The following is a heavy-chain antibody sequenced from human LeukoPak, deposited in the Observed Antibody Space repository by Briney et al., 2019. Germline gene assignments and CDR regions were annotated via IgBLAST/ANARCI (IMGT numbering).Heavy chain of an antibody. CDR2: IYHSGST. CDR1: GYSISSGYY. J-gene: IGHJ3*01. CDR3: ARTIDAGPRDAFDV. V-gene: IGHV4-38-2*02. Sequence: SETLSLTCTVSGYSISSGYYWGWIRQPPGKGLEWIGSIYHSGSTYYNPSLKSRVTISVDTSKNQFSLKLSSVTAADTAVYYCARTIDAGPRDAFDVWGQGTMDTVSS. D-gene: IGHD3-3*01.